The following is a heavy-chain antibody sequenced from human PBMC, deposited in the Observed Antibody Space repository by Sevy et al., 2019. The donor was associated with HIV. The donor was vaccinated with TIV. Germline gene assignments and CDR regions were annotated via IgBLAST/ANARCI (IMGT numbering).Heavy chain of an antibody. V-gene: IGHV4-61*01. CDR3: ARDQGCSGGSCPQLYYYYGMDV. CDR2: TYYSGST. Sequence: SETLSLTCTVSGGSVSSGSYYWSWIRQPPGKGLEWIGYTYYSGSTNYNPSLKSRVTISVDTSKNQFSLKLSSVTAADTAVYYCARDQGCSGGSCPQLYYYYGMDVWGQGTTVTVSS. CDR1: GGSVSSGSYY. J-gene: IGHJ6*02. D-gene: IGHD2-15*01.